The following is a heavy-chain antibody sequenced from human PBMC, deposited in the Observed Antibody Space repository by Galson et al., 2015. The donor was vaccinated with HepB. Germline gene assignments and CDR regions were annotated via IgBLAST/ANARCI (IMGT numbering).Heavy chain of an antibody. CDR1: GFSLSTSGMR. Sequence: PALVKPTQTLTLTCTFSGFSLSTSGMRVSWIRQPPGKALEWLTRIDWDDDKFYSTSLKTRLTISKDTSKNQVVLTMTNMDPVDTATYYCARAYGDYVVYFDYWGQGTLVTVSS. D-gene: IGHD4-17*01. CDR2: IDWDDDK. J-gene: IGHJ4*02. V-gene: IGHV2-70*04. CDR3: ARAYGDYVVYFDY.